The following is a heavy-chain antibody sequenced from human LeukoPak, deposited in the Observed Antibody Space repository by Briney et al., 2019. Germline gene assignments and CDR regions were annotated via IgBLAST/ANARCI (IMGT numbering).Heavy chain of an antibody. CDR3: ASIAGGDAFDI. J-gene: IGHJ3*02. CDR1: GGSFSSSSYY. D-gene: IGHD1-26*01. Sequence: SETLSLTCTVSGGSFSSSSYYWGWIRQPPGKGLDWIGSIYYTGSTYYNPSLKSRVTISVDTSKSQFSLKLSSVTAADTAVYYCASIAGGDAFDIWGQGTMVTVSS. CDR2: IYYTGST. V-gene: IGHV4-39*01.